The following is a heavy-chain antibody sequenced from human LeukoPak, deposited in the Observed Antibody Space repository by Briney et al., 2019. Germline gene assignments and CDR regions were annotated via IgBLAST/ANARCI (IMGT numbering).Heavy chain of an antibody. J-gene: IGHJ6*02. V-gene: IGHV3-23*01. Sequence: GGSLRLSCAASGFTYSSYAMSWVRLAPGKGLEWVSSISGGGFDTYYADAVKGRFAISRDNSKNTIYLQMNSLRAEDTAVYHCARAGPSGSDNYYYYHGMDAWGQGTTVTVSS. CDR3: ARAGPSGSDNYYYYHGMDA. D-gene: IGHD6-19*01. CDR1: GFTYSSYA. CDR2: ISGGGFDT.